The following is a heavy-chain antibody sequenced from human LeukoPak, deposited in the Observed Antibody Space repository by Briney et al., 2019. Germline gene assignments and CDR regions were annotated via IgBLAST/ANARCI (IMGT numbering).Heavy chain of an antibody. Sequence: SETLSLTCTVSGGSIYSGGYYWSWIRQLPGKGLEWIGYIYHSGSTYYNPSLKSRVTISVDTSKNQFSLKLSSVTAADTAVYYCARVGIAARGVDYWGQGTLVAVSS. V-gene: IGHV4-31*03. J-gene: IGHJ4*02. CDR3: ARVGIAARGVDY. CDR2: IYHSGST. D-gene: IGHD6-6*01. CDR1: GGSIYSGGYY.